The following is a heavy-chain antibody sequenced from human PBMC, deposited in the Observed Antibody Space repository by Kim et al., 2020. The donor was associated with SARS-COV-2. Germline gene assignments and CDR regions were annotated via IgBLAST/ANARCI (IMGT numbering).Heavy chain of an antibody. Sequence: SETLSLTCAVYGGSFSGYYWNWIRQPPGKGLEWIGEINHSGSTNYNPSLKSRITISLDTSKNQFSLKLSSITAADTAVYYCARAATTGTPRGYFQHWGQGTLVTFSS. CDR1: GGSFSGYY. J-gene: IGHJ1*01. V-gene: IGHV4-34*01. D-gene: IGHD3-9*01. CDR2: INHSGST. CDR3: ARAATTGTPRGYFQH.